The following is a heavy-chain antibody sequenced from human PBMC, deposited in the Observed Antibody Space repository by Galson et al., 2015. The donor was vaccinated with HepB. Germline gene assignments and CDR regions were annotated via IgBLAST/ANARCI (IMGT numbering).Heavy chain of an antibody. D-gene: IGHD5-12*01. Sequence: SLRLSCAASGFTFSNAWMSWVRQAPGKGLEWVGRIKSKTDGGTTDYAAPVKGRFTISRDDSKNTLYLQMNSLKTEDTAVYYCTTDSGYDYAFDIWGQGTMVTVSS. V-gene: IGHV3-15*01. CDR1: GFTFSNAW. CDR2: IKSKTDGGTT. J-gene: IGHJ3*02. CDR3: TTDSGYDYAFDI.